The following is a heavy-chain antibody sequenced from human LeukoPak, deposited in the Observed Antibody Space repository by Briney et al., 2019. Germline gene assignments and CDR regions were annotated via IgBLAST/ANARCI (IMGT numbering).Heavy chain of an antibody. V-gene: IGHV1-46*01. J-gene: IGHJ3*02. CDR1: GYTFTSYY. Sequence: ASVKVSCKASGYTFTSYYMHWVRQAPGQGLEWMGIINPSGGSTSYAQKFQSRVTMTRDTSTSTVYMELSSLRSEDTAVYYCARGNGITRWAHAFDIWGQGTMVTVSS. CDR3: ARGNGITRWAHAFDI. D-gene: IGHD3-10*01. CDR2: INPSGGST.